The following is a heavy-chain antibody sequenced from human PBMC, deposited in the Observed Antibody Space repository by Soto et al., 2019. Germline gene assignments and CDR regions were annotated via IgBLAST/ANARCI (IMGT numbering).Heavy chain of an antibody. CDR2: IAYDGINK. V-gene: IGHV3-30-3*01. J-gene: IGHJ6*02. CDR3: ARGEQYDILHRYYAMDV. Sequence: QVHLVESGGGVVQPGTSLRLSCVASGFTFNKFDMHWIRQTPDKRLQWVAFIAYDGINKYYTGSVKGRFSVSRDNSKNTVSLQMNNLGLEDTATYFCARGEQYDILHRYYAMDVWGPGTTVTISS. D-gene: IGHD1-26*01. CDR1: GFTFNKFD.